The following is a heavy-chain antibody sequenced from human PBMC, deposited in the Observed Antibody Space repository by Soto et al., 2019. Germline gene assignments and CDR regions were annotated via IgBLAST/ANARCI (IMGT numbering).Heavy chain of an antibody. CDR3: ARGYSSSSTWFDH. CDR1: GGSISSGGYY. V-gene: IGHV4-31*03. J-gene: IGHJ5*02. CDR2: IYYSGST. D-gene: IGHD6-6*01. Sequence: QVQLQESGPGLVKPSQTLSLTCTVSGGSISSGGYYWSWIRQHPGKGLEWIGYIYYSGSTYYNPSLKSRVTISVDTSKNHFSLKLSSVTAADTAVYYCARGYSSSSTWFDHWGQGTLVTVSS.